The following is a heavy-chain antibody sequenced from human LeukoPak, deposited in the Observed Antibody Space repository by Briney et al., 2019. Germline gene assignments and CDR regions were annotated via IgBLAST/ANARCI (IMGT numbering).Heavy chain of an antibody. J-gene: IGHJ4*02. CDR1: GFTFSTNR. V-gene: IGHV3-21*01. CDR2: ISSSSSYI. CDR3: AIDVDIVPAITGDY. D-gene: IGHD5-12*01. Sequence: TGGSLSLSSSAPGFTFSTNRWNWVRQAPGKGLEWVSSISSSSSYIYYADSVKGRFTISRDNAKNSLYLQMNSLRAEDTAVYYCAIDVDIVPAITGDYWGQGTLVTVSS.